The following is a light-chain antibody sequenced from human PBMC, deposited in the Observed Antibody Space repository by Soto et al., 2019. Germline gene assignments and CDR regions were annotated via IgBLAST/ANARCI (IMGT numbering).Light chain of an antibody. J-gene: IGKJ1*01. Sequence: DIQMTQSPSTLSASVGDRVTITCRASQSISSWLAWYQQKPGKAPKLLIYDASSLESGVPSRFSGSGSGTELTLYISSLQPDDFATYYCQQYNSYSRTFGQGNKVEIQ. CDR1: QSISSW. CDR3: QQYNSYSRT. V-gene: IGKV1-5*01. CDR2: DAS.